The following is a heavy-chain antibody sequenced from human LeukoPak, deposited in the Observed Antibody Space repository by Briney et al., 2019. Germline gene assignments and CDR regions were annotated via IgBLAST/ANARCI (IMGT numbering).Heavy chain of an antibody. CDR1: GFTFSSYE. D-gene: IGHD1-26*01. CDR3: ARDKIVGATKFDS. Sequence: GGSLRLSCAASGFTFSSYEMNWVRQAPGKGLEWVANIKQDGSEIYYVDSVKGRFTISRDNAKNSLYLQMNGLRAEDTAVYYCARDKIVGATKFDSWGQGTLVTVSS. J-gene: IGHJ4*02. CDR2: IKQDGSEI. V-gene: IGHV3-7*01.